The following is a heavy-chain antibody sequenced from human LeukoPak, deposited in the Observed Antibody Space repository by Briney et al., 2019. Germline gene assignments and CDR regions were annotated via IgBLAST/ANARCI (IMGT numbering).Heavy chain of an antibody. J-gene: IGHJ4*02. CDR2: SSSSGSTI. CDR3: ARRRDFIDY. D-gene: IGHD3/OR15-3a*01. V-gene: IGHV3-11*01. Sequence: GGSLRLSCAASGFTLSDYYMSWIRQAPGKGLEWVSYSSSSGSTIYYADTVKGRFAISRDNAKNSLYLQMNSLRAEDTAVYYCARRRDFIDYWGQGTLVTVSS. CDR1: GFTLSDYY.